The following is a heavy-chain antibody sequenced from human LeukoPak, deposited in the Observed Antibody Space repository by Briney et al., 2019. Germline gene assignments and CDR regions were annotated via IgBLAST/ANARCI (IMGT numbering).Heavy chain of an antibody. J-gene: IGHJ3*02. CDR1: GYTFTGYY. Sequence: ASVKVSCKASGYTFTGYYMHWVRQAPGRGLEWMGRVNPNSGGTNYAQKFQGRVTMTRDTSINTAYMELSSLRSGDTAVYYCAIIMLENAFDIWGQGTMVIVSS. D-gene: IGHD3-10*02. V-gene: IGHV1-2*06. CDR2: VNPNSGGT. CDR3: AIIMLENAFDI.